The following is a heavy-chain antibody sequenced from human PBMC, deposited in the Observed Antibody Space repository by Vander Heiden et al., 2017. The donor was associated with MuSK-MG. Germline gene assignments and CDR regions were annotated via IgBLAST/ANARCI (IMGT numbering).Heavy chain of an antibody. D-gene: IGHD1-7*01. J-gene: IGHJ4*02. CDR2: VYYSGST. Sequence: QLQLQESGPGLVTPSENLYLTCTVSGDSIRTSGYYWGWDRQPRGKGLGWIGNVYYSGSTDYNPSLKSRITISVVTSKNQFSLKVYSVTAADTAVYYCARYKSGTMFADWGQGTLVTVSS. CDR3: ARYKSGTMFAD. V-gene: IGHV4-39*01. CDR1: GDSIRTSGYY.